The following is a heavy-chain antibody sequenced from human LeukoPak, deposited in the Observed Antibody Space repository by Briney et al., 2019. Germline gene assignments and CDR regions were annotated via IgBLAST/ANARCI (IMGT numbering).Heavy chain of an antibody. J-gene: IGHJ4*02. CDR1: GFTFDDYA. Sequence: GRSLRLSCAASGFTFDDYAMHRVRQAPGKGLEWVSGISWNSGSIGYADSVKGRFTISRDNAKNSLYLQMNSLRAEDTALYYCAKGDVVGATTPLLTYWGQGTLVTVSS. CDR3: AKGDVVGATTPLLTY. CDR2: ISWNSGSI. V-gene: IGHV3-9*01. D-gene: IGHD1-26*01.